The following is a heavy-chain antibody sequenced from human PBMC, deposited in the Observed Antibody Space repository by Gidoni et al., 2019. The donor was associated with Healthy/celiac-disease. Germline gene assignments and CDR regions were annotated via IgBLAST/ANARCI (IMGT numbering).Heavy chain of an antibody. CDR2: IWYDGSNK. V-gene: IGHV3-33*01. J-gene: IGHJ4*02. D-gene: IGHD2-15*01. CDR1: GFTFSSYG. Sequence: QVQLVESGGGVVQPGRSLRLSCAASGFTFSSYGMHWVRQAPGKGLEWVAVIWYDGSNKYYADSVKGRFTISRDNSKNTLYLQMNSLRAEDTAVYYCAREVVVVVAATLSYYFDYWGQGTLVTVSS. CDR3: AREVVVVVAATLSYYFDY.